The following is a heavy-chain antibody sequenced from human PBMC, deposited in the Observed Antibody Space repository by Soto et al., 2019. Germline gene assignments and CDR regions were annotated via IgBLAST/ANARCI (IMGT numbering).Heavy chain of an antibody. D-gene: IGHD2-15*01. CDR3: ARRQTTVVVGAPVDL. Sequence: QITLRESGPTLVQPTQTLTLTCTLSGVSLTTRGVGVGWIRQPPGKALEWLALIYWDDDKRFSPSLKSRLALTRDTSKNQAVMTMTDMAPVDTAIYYCARRQTTVVVGAPVDLWGQGSQVTVSS. CDR2: IYWDDDK. V-gene: IGHV2-5*02. CDR1: GVSLTTRGVG. J-gene: IGHJ5*02.